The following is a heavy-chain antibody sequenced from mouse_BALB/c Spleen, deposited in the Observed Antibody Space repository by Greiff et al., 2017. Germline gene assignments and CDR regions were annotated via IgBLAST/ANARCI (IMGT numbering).Heavy chain of an antibody. CDR3: ARPYYDYDGFAY. CDR2: ISYSGST. V-gene: IGHV3-2*02. J-gene: IGHJ3*01. CDR1: GYSITSDYA. Sequence: EVHLVESGPGLVKPSQSLSLTCTVTGYSITSDYAWYWIRQFPGNKLEWMGYISYSGSTSYNPSLKSRISITRDTSKNQFFLQLNSVTTEDTATYYCARPYYDYDGFAYWGQGTLVTVSA. D-gene: IGHD2-4*01.